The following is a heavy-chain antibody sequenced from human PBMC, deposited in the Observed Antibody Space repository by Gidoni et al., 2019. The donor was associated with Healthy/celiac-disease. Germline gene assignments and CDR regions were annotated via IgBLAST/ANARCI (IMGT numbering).Heavy chain of an antibody. Sequence: QVQLQQWGAGLLKPSETLSLTCAVYGGSCSGYYWSWIRQPTGKGLEWIGEINHSGSTTYNPSLKSRVTISVDTSKNQFSLKLSSVTAADTAVYYCARGLGGIAAAGNSHYYYGMDVWGQGTTVTVSS. CDR2: INHSGST. V-gene: IGHV4-34*01. CDR1: GGSCSGYY. CDR3: ARGLGGIAAAGNSHYYYGMDV. J-gene: IGHJ6*02. D-gene: IGHD6-13*01.